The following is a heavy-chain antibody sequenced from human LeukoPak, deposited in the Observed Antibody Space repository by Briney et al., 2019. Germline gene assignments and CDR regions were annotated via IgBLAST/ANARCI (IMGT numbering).Heavy chain of an antibody. Sequence: ESRKISCKGSGYSFTSYWIAWVRQTPGKGLEWMGIIYPGDSDTTYSPSFQGQVTISVDKSISTAYLLWSSLKASDTAMYYCARRVLDYGVETFEYWGQGALVAVSS. CDR1: GYSFTSYW. J-gene: IGHJ4*02. CDR2: IYPGDSDT. CDR3: ARRVLDYGVETFEY. D-gene: IGHD4-17*01. V-gene: IGHV5-51*01.